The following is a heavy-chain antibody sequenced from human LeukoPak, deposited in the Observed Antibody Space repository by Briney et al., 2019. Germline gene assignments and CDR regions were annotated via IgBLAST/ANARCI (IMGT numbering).Heavy chain of an antibody. J-gene: IGHJ4*02. Sequence: PSETLSLTCAVYGESFSGYYWTWIRQPPGKGLVWIGDINHSGSTNYNPSLKSRITISVDTSKNQFSLKLNSVTAADTAVYYCARVTNRGYCSGGSCYFDSWGQGTLVTVSS. CDR3: ARVTNRGYCSGGSCYFDS. V-gene: IGHV4-34*01. CDR1: GESFSGYY. D-gene: IGHD2-15*01. CDR2: INHSGST.